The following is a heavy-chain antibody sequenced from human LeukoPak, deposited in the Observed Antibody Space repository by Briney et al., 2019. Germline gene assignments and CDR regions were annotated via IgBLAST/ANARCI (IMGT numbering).Heavy chain of an antibody. CDR2: ISYDGSNK. J-gene: IGHJ3*02. D-gene: IGHD2-15*01. CDR3: AKPPTYCSGGSCYPQEAFDI. V-gene: IGHV3-30*18. CDR1: GFTFSSYG. Sequence: PGGSLRLSCAASGFTFSSYGMHWVRQAPGKGLEWVAVISYDGSNKYYADSVKGRFTISRDNSKNTLYLQMNSLRAEDTAVYYCAKPPTYCSGGSCYPQEAFDIWGQGTMVTVSS.